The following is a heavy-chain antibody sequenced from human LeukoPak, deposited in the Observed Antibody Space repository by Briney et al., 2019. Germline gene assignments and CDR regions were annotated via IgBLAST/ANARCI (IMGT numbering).Heavy chain of an antibody. D-gene: IGHD3-16*01. CDR3: ARLSAVDLITFGGVGLPGYFDY. J-gene: IGHJ4*02. CDR2: IPYDGSNK. V-gene: IGHV3-30*04. Sequence: GGSLRLSCAASGFTFSSYAMHWVRQAPGKGLEWVALIPYDGSNKYYADSVKGRFTVSRDNSKNTLYLQMNSLRAEDTAVYYCARLSAVDLITFGGVGLPGYFDYWGQGTLVTVSS. CDR1: GFTFSSYA.